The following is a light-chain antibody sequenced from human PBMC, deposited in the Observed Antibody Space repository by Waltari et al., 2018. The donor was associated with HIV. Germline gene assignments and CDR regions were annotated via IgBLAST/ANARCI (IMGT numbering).Light chain of an antibody. CDR3: SSYAGSSTLM. CDR1: SSDVGGYNF. J-gene: IGLJ3*02. CDR2: EAT. V-gene: IGLV2-8*01. Sequence: QSALTQPPSASGSPGQSVTISCTGTSSDVGGYNFVSWYQQHPGKAPKLLIFEATKRPAGVPDPFSGSKSVNTASLTVSGLQAEDEADYYCSSYAGSSTLMFGGGTKLTVL.